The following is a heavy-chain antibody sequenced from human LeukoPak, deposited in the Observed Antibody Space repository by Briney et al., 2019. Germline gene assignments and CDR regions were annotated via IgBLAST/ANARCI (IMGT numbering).Heavy chain of an antibody. Sequence: ASVKVSCKASGGTFSSYAISWVRQAPGQGLEGMGGIIPIFGTANYAQKFQGRVTITADESTSTAYMELSSLRSEDTAVYYCARAPGRYYYDSSGYGWGQGTLVTVSS. D-gene: IGHD3-22*01. J-gene: IGHJ4*02. CDR1: GGTFSSYA. V-gene: IGHV1-69*13. CDR3: ARAPGRYYYDSSGYG. CDR2: IIPIFGTA.